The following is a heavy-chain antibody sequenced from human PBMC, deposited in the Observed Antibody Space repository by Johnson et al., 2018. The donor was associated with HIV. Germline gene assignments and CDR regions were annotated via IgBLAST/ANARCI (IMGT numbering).Heavy chain of an antibody. CDR2: IYSGGNT. CDR3: ARDNEEIVLVGAFDI. D-gene: IGHD2-8*02. CDR1: GFTVSSNY. V-gene: IGHV3-66*02. Sequence: VQLVESGGGLVQPGGSLRLSCAASGFTVSSNYMTWVRQAPGKGLEWVSVIYSGGNTYYADSVKGRFTISRDNSKNTLYWQMNSLRAEDTAVYYCARDNEEIVLVGAFDIWGQGTMVTVSS. J-gene: IGHJ3*02.